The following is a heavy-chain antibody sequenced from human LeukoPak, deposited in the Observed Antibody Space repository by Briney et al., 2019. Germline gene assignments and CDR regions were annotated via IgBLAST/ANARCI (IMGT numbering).Heavy chain of an antibody. CDR1: GFTFSSYG. J-gene: IGHJ6*03. D-gene: IGHD3-10*01. V-gene: IGHV3-30*02. CDR2: IRYDGSNK. Sequence: GGSLRLSCAASGFTFSSYGMHWVRQAPGKGLEWVAFIRYDGSNKYYADSVKGRFTISRDNSKNTLYLQMNSLRAEDTAVYYCAKDRLLWFGHESNYCYYMDVWGKGTTVTISS. CDR3: AKDRLLWFGHESNYCYYMDV.